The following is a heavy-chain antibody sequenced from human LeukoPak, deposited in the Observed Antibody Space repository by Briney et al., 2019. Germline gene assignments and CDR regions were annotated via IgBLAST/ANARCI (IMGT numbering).Heavy chain of an antibody. CDR1: GGSISSYY. V-gene: IGHV4-59*01. J-gene: IGHJ4*02. D-gene: IGHD3-3*01. CDR2: TYYSGST. Sequence: SETLSLTCTVSGGSISSYYWSWIRQPPGKGLEWIGYTYYSGSTNYNPSLKSRVTISVDTSRNQFFLKLNSVTAADTAVYYCARGDGYYTDIDYWGQGALVTVSS. CDR3: ARGDGYYTDIDY.